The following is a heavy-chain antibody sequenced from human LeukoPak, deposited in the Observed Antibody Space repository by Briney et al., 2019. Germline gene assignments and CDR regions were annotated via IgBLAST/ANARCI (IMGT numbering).Heavy chain of an antibody. J-gene: IGHJ4*02. D-gene: IGHD6-13*01. CDR2: VGRSGSST. V-gene: IGHV3-23*01. CDR1: XFTFSSYA. Sequence: PGGSLRLSCAAXXFTFSSYAMSWVRQAPGKGLEWVSAVGRSGSSTYYADSVKGRFTISRDNSKNTLYLQMNSLRAEDTAIYYCAKDKGSIWYTTFDDWGQGTLVTVSS. CDR3: AKDKGSIWYTTFDD.